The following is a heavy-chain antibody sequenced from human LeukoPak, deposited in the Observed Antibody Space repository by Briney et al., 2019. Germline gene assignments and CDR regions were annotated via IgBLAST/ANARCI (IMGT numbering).Heavy chain of an antibody. CDR1: GFTFSSYW. V-gene: IGHV3-7*01. Sequence: GGSLRLSCAASGFTFSSYWMSWVRQAPRKGLEWVANIKQDGSEKYYVDSVKGRFTISRDNAKNSLYLQMNSLRAEDTAVYYCARVPRYYYDSSGYYSDYWGQGTLVTVSS. J-gene: IGHJ4*02. D-gene: IGHD3-22*01. CDR3: ARVPRYYYDSSGYYSDY. CDR2: IKQDGSEK.